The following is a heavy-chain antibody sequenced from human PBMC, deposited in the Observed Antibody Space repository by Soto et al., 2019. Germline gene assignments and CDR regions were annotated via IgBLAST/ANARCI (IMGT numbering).Heavy chain of an antibody. Sequence: GASVKVSCKASGYTFTSYYMHWVRQARGQGLEGMGIINPSGSSTSYAQKFHGRVTMTRETSTSTVYMELSSMRSEDTAVYYCASEEYSSSSSDQENVANWFDPWGQGNLVTVSS. CDR3: ASEEYSSSSSDQENVANWFDP. D-gene: IGHD6-6*01. J-gene: IGHJ5*02. CDR1: GYTFTSYY. V-gene: IGHV1-46*01. CDR2: INPSGSST.